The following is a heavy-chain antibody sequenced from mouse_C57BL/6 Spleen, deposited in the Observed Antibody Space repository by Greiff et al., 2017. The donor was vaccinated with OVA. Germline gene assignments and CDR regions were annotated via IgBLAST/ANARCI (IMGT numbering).Heavy chain of an antibody. CDR1: GYTFTDYY. J-gene: IGHJ3*01. Sequence: EVQLQQSGPVLVKPGASVKMSCKASGYTFTDYYMNWVKQSHGKSLEWIGVINPYNGGTSYNQKFKGKVTLTVDKSSSTAYMELNSLTSEDSAVYYCASGGNQPWFAYWGQGTLVTVSA. CDR2: INPYNGGT. D-gene: IGHD2-1*01. CDR3: ASGGNQPWFAY. V-gene: IGHV1-19*01.